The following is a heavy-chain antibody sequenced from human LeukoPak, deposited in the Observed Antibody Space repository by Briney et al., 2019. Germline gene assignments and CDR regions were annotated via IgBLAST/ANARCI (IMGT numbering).Heavy chain of an antibody. J-gene: IGHJ3*02. CDR3: ARAHRGVSKAGTKTIEQRAFDI. CDR2: INHSGST. V-gene: IGHV4-34*01. Sequence: SETLSLTCAVYGGSFSGYYWSWIRQPPGTGLEWIGEINHSGSTNYNPSLKSRVTISVDTSKNQFSLKLSSVTAADTAVYYCARAHRGVSKAGTKTIEQRAFDIWGQGTMVTVSS. D-gene: IGHD6-13*01. CDR1: GGSFSGYY.